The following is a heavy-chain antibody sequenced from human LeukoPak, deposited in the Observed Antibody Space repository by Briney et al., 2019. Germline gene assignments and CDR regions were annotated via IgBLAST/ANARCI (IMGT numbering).Heavy chain of an antibody. CDR1: GFTSSSDW. CDR3: ARDVNGYRDY. V-gene: IGHV3-7*01. Sequence: GGTLRLSCTASGFTSSSDWMTSVRQAPRKGLEWVANIKQDGTENYYVDSVTGRFTISRDNAKNSLYLQMNSLRGEDTAVYYCARDVNGYRDYWGQGTLVTVSS. J-gene: IGHJ4*02. CDR2: IKQDGTEN. D-gene: IGHD2-8*01.